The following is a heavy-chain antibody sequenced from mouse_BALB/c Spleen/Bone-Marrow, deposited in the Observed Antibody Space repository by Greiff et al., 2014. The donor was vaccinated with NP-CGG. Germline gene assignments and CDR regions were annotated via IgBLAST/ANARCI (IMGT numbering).Heavy chain of an antibody. CDR1: GFTFTDYF. V-gene: IGHV7-3*02. Sequence: EVQLVESGGGLVQPGGSLRLSCATSGFTFTDYFMTWVHQPPGKALEWLGFIRNKANGYTTEYSASVKGRFTISRDNSLSILYLQMNTLRPEDSATYYCASSYALDSWGPGTSVTVSS. CDR3: ASSYALDS. J-gene: IGHJ4*01. CDR2: IRNKANGYTT.